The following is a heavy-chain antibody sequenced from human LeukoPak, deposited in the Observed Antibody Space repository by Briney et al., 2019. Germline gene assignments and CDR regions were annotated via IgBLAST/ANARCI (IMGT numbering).Heavy chain of an antibody. Sequence: GGSLRLSCAASGFTFSSYTMNWVRQAPGKGLEWVSSVSSSSTYIYYADSVKGRFTISRDNAKNSLYLQMNSLRAEDTAVYYCARETGYSYAYDYWGQETLVTVSS. CDR1: GFTFSSYT. V-gene: IGHV3-21*01. J-gene: IGHJ4*02. D-gene: IGHD5-18*01. CDR3: ARETGYSYAYDY. CDR2: VSSSSTYI.